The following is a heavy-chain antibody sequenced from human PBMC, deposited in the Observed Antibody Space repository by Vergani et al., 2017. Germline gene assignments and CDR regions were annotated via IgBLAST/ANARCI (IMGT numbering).Heavy chain of an antibody. Sequence: VQLVESGGGVAQPGRSLRLSCAASGFTFSSYAMSWVRQAPGKGLEWVSAISGSGGSTYYADSVKGRFTISRDNSKNTLYLQMNSLRAEDTAVYYCAKARGTLVTTYDYWGQGTLVTVSS. CDR3: AKARGTLVTTYDY. CDR1: GFTFSSYA. CDR2: ISGSGGST. D-gene: IGHD4-23*01. J-gene: IGHJ4*02. V-gene: IGHV3-23*04.